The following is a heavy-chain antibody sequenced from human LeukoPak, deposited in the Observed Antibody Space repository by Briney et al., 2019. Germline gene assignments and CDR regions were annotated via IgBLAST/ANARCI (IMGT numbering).Heavy chain of an antibody. D-gene: IGHD2-21*01. J-gene: IGHJ4*02. CDR1: GFSFTYFFTGYY. CDR2: INPATGMKPNSGGT. V-gene: IGHV1-2*02. CDR3: VRVKKILPEFEI. Sequence: ASVKVACKTSGFSFTYFFTGYYIHWVRQAPGQGIEWMGWINPATGMKPNSGGTYYAKKFWGRVTMTTDTSISTVYLEMSSLTIDDTAIYFCVRVKKILPEFEIWGQGTLLTVSS.